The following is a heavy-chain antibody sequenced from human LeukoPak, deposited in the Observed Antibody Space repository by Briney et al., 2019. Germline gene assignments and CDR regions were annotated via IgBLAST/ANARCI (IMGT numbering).Heavy chain of an antibody. V-gene: IGHV4-34*01. CDR2: INHSGST. Sequence: SETLSLTCVVYGGSFSGYYWSWIRQPPGKGLEWIGEINHSGSTNYNPSLKSRVTISVDTSKNQFSLKLSSVTAADTAVYYCASRAYDFWSGYRPYYYYGMDVWGQGTTVTVSS. D-gene: IGHD3-3*01. J-gene: IGHJ6*02. CDR3: ASRAYDFWSGYRPYYYYGMDV. CDR1: GGSFSGYY.